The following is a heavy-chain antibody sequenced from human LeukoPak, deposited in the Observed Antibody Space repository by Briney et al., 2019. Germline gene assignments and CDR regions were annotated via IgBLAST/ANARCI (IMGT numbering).Heavy chain of an antibody. Sequence: GGSLRLSCAASGFTFSNAWMSWVRQAPGKGLAWVGRIKSKTDGGTTDYTAPVKGRFTISRDDSKNTLYLQVNSLKTEDTAVYYCTTDYDILPLQDWGQGTLVTVSS. CDR1: GFTFSNAW. V-gene: IGHV3-15*01. CDR2: IKSKTDGGTT. J-gene: IGHJ4*02. CDR3: TTDYDILPLQD. D-gene: IGHD3-9*01.